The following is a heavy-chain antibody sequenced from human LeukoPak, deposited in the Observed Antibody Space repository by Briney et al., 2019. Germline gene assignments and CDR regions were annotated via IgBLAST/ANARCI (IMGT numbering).Heavy chain of an antibody. V-gene: IGHV1-18*01. CDR1: GYTFTSYG. CDR3: ARDGKPGIAAAGTALH. D-gene: IGHD6-13*01. Sequence: ASVKVSCKASGYTFTSYGISWVRHAPGQGLEWMGWISAYNGNTNYAQKLQGRVTMTTDTSTSTAYMELRSLRSDDTAVYYCARDGKPGIAAAGTALHWGQGTTVTVSS. CDR2: ISAYNGNT. J-gene: IGHJ3*01.